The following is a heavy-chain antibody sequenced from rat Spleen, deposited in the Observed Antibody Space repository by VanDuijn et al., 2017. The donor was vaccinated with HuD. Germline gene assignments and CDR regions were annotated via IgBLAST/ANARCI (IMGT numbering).Heavy chain of an antibody. Sequence: EVQLAESGGGLVQPGRSLKLSCAASGFTFSDYYMAWVRQAPTKGLEWVASISTSGDNTYYRDSVKGRFTVSRDNAKITLYLQMDSLRSEDTATYYCARHGGLYNWFAFWGQGTLVTVSS. J-gene: IGHJ3*01. D-gene: IGHD4-1*01. V-gene: IGHV5-25*01. CDR2: ISTSGDNT. CDR1: GFTFSDYY. CDR3: ARHGGLYNWFAF.